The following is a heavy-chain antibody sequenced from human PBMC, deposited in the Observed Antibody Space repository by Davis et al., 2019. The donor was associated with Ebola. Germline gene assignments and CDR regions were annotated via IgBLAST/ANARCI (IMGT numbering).Heavy chain of an antibody. CDR3: VRIVPDWYDSSGYSRNGRFDF. CDR1: GFTFSSYA. D-gene: IGHD3-22*01. V-gene: IGHV3-64*04. CDR2: ISTNGENT. J-gene: IGHJ4*02. Sequence: GGSLSLSCSASGFTFSSYAMHWVRQAPGKGLESFSRISTNGENTYYPESVKGRFTISRDNSKNTLSLQMYSLRPEDTAMYYCVRIVPDWYDSSGYSRNGRFDFWGQGTLVTASS.